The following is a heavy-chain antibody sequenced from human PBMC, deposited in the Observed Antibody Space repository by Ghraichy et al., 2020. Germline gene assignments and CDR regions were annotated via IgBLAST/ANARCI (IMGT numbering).Heavy chain of an antibody. CDR3: ARRAPDYLAPGSPYYYYYDMDV. Sequence: SQTLSLTCTVSGGSLSRLNYYWGWIRQPPGKGLEWIGSVYYSGSTYYNPSLKGRVTMSVDTSKNQFSLKLTSVSAADTAVYYCARRAPDYLAPGSPYYYYYDMDVWGQGTTVTVSS. CDR2: VYYSGST. D-gene: IGHD5-12*01. CDR1: GGSLSRLNYY. V-gene: IGHV4-39*01. J-gene: IGHJ6*02.